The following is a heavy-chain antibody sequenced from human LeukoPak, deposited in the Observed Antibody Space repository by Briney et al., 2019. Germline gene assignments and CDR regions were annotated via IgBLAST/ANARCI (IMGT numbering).Heavy chain of an antibody. CDR2: INPNSGGT. CDR1: GYTFTGYY. V-gene: IGHV1-2*02. Sequence: ASVKVSCKASGYTFTGYYMHWVRQAPGQGLEWMGWINPNSGGTNYAQKFQGRVTMTRDTSISTAYMELGRLRSDDTAVYYCARALRVARAGAASNWGQGTLVTVSS. CDR3: ARALRVARAGAASN. J-gene: IGHJ4*02. D-gene: IGHD1-14*01.